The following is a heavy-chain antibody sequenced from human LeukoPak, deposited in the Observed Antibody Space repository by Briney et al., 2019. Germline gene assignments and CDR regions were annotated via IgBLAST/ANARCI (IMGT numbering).Heavy chain of an antibody. J-gene: IGHJ4*02. D-gene: IGHD3-3*01. CDR2: ISAYNGNT. CDR1: GYTFTSYG. CDR3: ARGQKRYYDFWSGYYPGVIDLDY. Sequence: ASVKVSCKASGYTFTSYGISWVRQAPGQGLEWMGWISAYNGNTNYAQKLQGRVTMTTDTSTSTAYMELRSLISHDTAVYYCARGQKRYYDFWSGYYPGVIDLDYWGQGTLVTVSS. V-gene: IGHV1-18*01.